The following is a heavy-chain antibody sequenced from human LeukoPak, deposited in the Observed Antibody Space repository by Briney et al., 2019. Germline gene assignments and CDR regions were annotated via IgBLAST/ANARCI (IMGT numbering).Heavy chain of an antibody. V-gene: IGHV1-24*01. CDR1: GYTLTGLS. CDR2: FDPEDGET. J-gene: IGHJ5*02. CDR3: ATGKSSSWYFNWFDP. D-gene: IGHD6-13*01. Sequence: WASVKVSCKVSGYTLTGLSMHWVRQAPGKGLEWMGGFDPEDGETIYAQKFQGRVTMTEDTSTDTAYMELSSLRSEDTAVYYCATGKSSSWYFNWFDPWGQGTLVTVSS.